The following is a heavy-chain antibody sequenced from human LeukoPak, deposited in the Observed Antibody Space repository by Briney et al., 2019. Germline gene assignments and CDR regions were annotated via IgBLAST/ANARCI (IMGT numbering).Heavy chain of an antibody. CDR3: AKGGPTGSNYFDF. J-gene: IGHJ4*02. V-gene: IGHV3-23*01. D-gene: IGHD1-26*01. CDR1: EFTFDNYA. CDR2: ISGSGYYS. Sequence: GGSLRLSCAASEFTFDNYAMSWVRQAPGKGLEWVSVISGSGYYSYYADSVKGRFTVSRDNSRTTLYLQMNSLRADDTAVYYCAKGGPTGSNYFDFWGQGTLVTVSS.